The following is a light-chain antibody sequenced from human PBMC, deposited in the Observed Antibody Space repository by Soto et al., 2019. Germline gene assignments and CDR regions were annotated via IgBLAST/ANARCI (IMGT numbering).Light chain of an antibody. CDR1: QSVGRS. Sequence: IVCTQSPSTLSPSARERSTLSFRASQSVGRSLAWYQQKPGQAPRLLIYGTSARATGIPATFSGSGSGTEFTLTISSLQSEDFAVYYCQQRSNWHTFGQGTRLEIK. CDR2: GTS. V-gene: IGKV3-15*01. CDR3: QQRSNWHT. J-gene: IGKJ5*01.